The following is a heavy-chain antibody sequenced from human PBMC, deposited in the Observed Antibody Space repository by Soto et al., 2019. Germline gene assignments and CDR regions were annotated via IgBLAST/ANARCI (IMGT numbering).Heavy chain of an antibody. V-gene: IGHV3-11*06. J-gene: IGHJ6*02. Sequence: PGGSLRLSCAASGFIFSDYYMSWVRQTPGKGLEWISYISTRSTYTNYADSVKGRFTIPRDNTKNSLYLQMDSLRVEDTAVYYCARDLAWKRGKVGRYYYGMDVWGQGTTVTVS. CDR3: ARDLAWKRGKVGRYYYGMDV. D-gene: IGHD1-1*01. CDR1: GFIFSDYY. CDR2: ISTRSTYT.